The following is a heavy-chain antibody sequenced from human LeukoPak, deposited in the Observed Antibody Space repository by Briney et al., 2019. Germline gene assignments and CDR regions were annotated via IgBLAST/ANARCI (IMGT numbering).Heavy chain of an antibody. J-gene: IGHJ3*02. CDR2: INHSGST. D-gene: IGHD3-10*01. CDR1: GGSFSGYY. V-gene: IGHV4-34*01. CDR3: ARGGYYGSGSYYPDAFDI. Sequence: PSETLSLTCAVYGGSFSGYYWSWIRQPPGKGLEWIGEINHSGSTNYNPSLKSRVTISVDTSKNQFSLKLSSVTAADTAMYYCARGGYYGSGSYYPDAFDIWGQGTMVTVSS.